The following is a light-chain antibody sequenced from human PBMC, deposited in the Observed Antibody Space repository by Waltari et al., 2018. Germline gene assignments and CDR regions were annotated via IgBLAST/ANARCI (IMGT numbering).Light chain of an antibody. CDR2: EGS. CDR3: CSYAGDSTLV. V-gene: IGLV2-23*01. Sequence: QSALTQPASVSGSPGQSITISCPGTRRAVGGYNLVSWYQQHPGKAPKVMIYEGSKRPSGVSNRFSGSKSGNTASLTISGLQAEDEADYYCCSYAGDSTLVFGGGTKLTVL. J-gene: IGLJ2*01. CDR1: RRAVGGYNL.